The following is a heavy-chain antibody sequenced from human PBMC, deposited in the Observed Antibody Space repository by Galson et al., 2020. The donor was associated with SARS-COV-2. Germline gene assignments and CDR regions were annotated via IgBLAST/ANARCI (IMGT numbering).Heavy chain of an antibody. D-gene: IGHD3-10*01. CDR2: ITSSSSTI. CDR1: GFTFSRYG. V-gene: IGHV3-48*02. Sequence: GESLKISCTASGFTFSRYGMNWVRQAPGKGLEWILHITSSSSTIFYADSVKGRFTISRDNAKNSLYLQMNSLRDEDTAMYYCASIYYTSGSFSGYWGQGTLVTVSS. CDR3: ASIYYTSGSFSGY. J-gene: IGHJ4*02.